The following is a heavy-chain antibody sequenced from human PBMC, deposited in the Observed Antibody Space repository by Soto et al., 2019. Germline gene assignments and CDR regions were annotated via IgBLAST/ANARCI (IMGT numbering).Heavy chain of an antibody. Sequence: QVQLQESGPGLVKPSQTLTLTCTVSGGSISSGDYYWSWIRQPPGKGLEWIGYIYYSGSTYYNPSLKSRVTISVDTSKNQFSLKLSSVTAADTAVYYCARGLSLDPNWFDPWGQGTLVTVSS. CDR2: IYYSGST. CDR1: GGSISSGDYY. CDR3: ARGLSLDPNWFDP. V-gene: IGHV4-30-4*01. J-gene: IGHJ5*02.